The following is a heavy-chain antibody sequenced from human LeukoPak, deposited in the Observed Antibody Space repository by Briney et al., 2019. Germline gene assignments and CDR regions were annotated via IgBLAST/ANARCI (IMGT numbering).Heavy chain of an antibody. J-gene: IGHJ4*02. D-gene: IGHD2/OR15-2a*01. Sequence: SETLSLTCTVSGGSISSGDYYWSWIRQPPGKGLEWIGYIYYSGSTYYNPSLKSRVTISVDTSKNQFSLKLSSVTAADTAVYYCARDLSQGPARGFNYWGQGTLVTVSS. V-gene: IGHV4-30-4*01. CDR2: IYYSGST. CDR1: GGSISSGDYY. CDR3: ARDLSQGPARGFNY.